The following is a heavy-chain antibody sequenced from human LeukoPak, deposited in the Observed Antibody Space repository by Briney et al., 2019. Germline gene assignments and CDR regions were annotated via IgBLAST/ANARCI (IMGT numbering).Heavy chain of an antibody. CDR1: GFTFSSYE. D-gene: IGHD3-10*01. V-gene: IGHV3-48*03. J-gene: IGHJ6*04. CDR2: ISSSGSTI. Sequence: QSGGSLRLSCAAPGFTFSSYEMNSVRQAPGKGREWVSYISSSGSTIYYAECVKGRFSICRDNAKNSLYLQMNSLRAEDTAVYYCAREWWGMVRGTSYGMDVWGKGTTVTVSS. CDR3: AREWWGMVRGTSYGMDV.